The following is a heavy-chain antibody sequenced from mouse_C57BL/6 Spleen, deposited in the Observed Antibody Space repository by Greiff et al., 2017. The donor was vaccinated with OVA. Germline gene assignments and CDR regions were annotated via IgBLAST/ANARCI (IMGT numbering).Heavy chain of an antibody. V-gene: IGHV1-72*01. CDR3: ARGSVYAMDY. J-gene: IGHJ4*01. CDR2: IDPNSGGT. Sequence: QVQLKQPGAELVQPGASVKLSCKASGYTFTSYWMHWVKQRPGRGLEWIGRIDPNSGGTKYNEKFKSKATLTVDKPSSTAYMQLSSLTSEDSAVYYCARGSVYAMDYWGQGTSVTVSS. CDR1: GYTFTSYW.